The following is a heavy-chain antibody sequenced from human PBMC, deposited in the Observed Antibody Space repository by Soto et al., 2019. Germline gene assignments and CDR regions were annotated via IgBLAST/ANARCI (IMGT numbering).Heavy chain of an antibody. V-gene: IGHV4-59*01. Sequence: SETLSLTCTVSGGSISSYYWSWIRQPTGKGLEWIGYIYYSGSTNYNPSLKSRVTISVDTSKNQFSLKLSSVTAADTAVYYCARGLWGYSSSSDYYYYYMDVWGKGTTVTVSS. CDR1: GGSISSYY. CDR3: ARGLWGYSSSSDYYYYYMDV. J-gene: IGHJ6*03. D-gene: IGHD6-6*01. CDR2: IYYSGST.